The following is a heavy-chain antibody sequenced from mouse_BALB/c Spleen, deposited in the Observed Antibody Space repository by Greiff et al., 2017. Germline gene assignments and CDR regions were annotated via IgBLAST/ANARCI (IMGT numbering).Heavy chain of an antibody. CDR3: ARDYGSSYGCAY. V-gene: IGHV5-6-5*01. D-gene: IGHD1-1*01. J-gene: IGHJ3*01. Sequence: EVQLVESGGGLVKPGGSLKLSCAASGFTFSSYAMSWVRQTPEKRLEWVASLSSGGSTYYPDSVKGRVTISRDNARNILYLQMSSLRSEDTAMYYGARDYGSSYGCAYWGQGTLVTVSA. CDR2: LSSGGST. CDR1: GFTFSSYA.